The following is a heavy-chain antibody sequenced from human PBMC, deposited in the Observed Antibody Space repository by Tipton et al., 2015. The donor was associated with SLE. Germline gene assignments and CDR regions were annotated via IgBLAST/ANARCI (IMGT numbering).Heavy chain of an antibody. D-gene: IGHD2-8*02. V-gene: IGHV4-59*08. CDR2: IYHSGYSST. Sequence: TLSLTCTVSGGSISGYYWSWIRQPPGKGLEWIGYIYHSGYSSTNYNPSLKSRVTLSVDTSKNQCFLKLNSVTAADTAVYYCARRGVVSRFDPWGQGTLVTVSS. CDR1: GGSISGYY. CDR3: ARRGVVSRFDP. J-gene: IGHJ5*02.